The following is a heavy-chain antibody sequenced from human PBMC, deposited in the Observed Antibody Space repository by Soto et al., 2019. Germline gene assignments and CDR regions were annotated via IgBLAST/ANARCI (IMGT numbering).Heavy chain of an antibody. J-gene: IGHJ4*02. CDR1: GFTVSSIY. V-gene: IGHV3-53*04. Sequence: EVQLVESGGGLVQPGGSLRLSCAASGFTVSSIYMSWVRQAPGKGLEWVSVIYTDDTTYYADSVKGRFTISRHNSKNTLYLQKNSPRAEDTAVYFCGRGPTQGVTAPDHWGQGTLVTVSS. CDR2: IYTDDTT. D-gene: IGHD2-21*02. CDR3: GRGPTQGVTAPDH.